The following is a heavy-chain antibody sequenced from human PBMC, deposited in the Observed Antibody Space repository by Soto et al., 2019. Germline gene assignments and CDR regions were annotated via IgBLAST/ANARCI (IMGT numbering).Heavy chain of an antibody. V-gene: IGHV3-11*01. CDR3: ARDLGYYDSSGYFDY. D-gene: IGHD3-22*01. CDR2: ISSSDSII. Sequence: PGGSLRLSCAASGFTFSDYYMSWIRQAPGKGLEWVSYISSSDSIIYYADSVKGRFTISRDNAKNSLYLQMNSLGAEDTAVYYCARDLGYYDSSGYFDYWGQGTLVTVSS. J-gene: IGHJ4*02. CDR1: GFTFSDYY.